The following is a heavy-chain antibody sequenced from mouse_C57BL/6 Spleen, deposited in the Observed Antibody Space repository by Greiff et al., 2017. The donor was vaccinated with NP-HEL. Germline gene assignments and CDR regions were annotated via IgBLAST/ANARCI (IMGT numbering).Heavy chain of an antibody. CDR2: IDPSDSYT. J-gene: IGHJ4*01. V-gene: IGHV1-69*01. CDR1: GYTFTSYW. CDR3: SSLRQGGYYYAMDY. D-gene: IGHD2-12*01. Sequence: VQLQQPGAELVMPGASVKLSCKASGYTFTSYWMHWVKQRPGQGLEWIGEIDPSDSYTNYNQKFKGKSTLTVHQSSSPAYMQLSSLTSEDSAVYFCSSLRQGGYYYAMDYWGQGTSVTVSS.